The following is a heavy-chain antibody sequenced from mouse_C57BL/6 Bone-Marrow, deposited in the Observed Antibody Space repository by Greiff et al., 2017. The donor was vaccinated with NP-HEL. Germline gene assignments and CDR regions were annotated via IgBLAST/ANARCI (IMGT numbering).Heavy chain of an antibody. V-gene: IGHV5-6*01. CDR2: ISSGGSYT. Sequence: EVHLVESGGDLVKPGGSLKLSCAASGFTFSSYGMSWVRQTPDKRLEWVATISSGGSYTYYPDSVKGRFTISRDNAKNTLYLQMSSLKSEDTAMYYCARELSFAYWGQGTLVTVSA. J-gene: IGHJ3*01. D-gene: IGHD1-1*02. CDR3: ARELSFAY. CDR1: GFTFSSYG.